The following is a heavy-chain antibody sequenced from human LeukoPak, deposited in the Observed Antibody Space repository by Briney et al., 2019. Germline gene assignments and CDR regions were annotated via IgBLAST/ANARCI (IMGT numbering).Heavy chain of an antibody. D-gene: IGHD4-17*01. CDR1: GGTFSSYA. CDR2: IIPIFGTA. Sequence: GASVKVSCKASGGTFSSYAISWVRQAPGQGLEWMGGIIPIFGTANYAQKFQGRVTITTDESTSTAYMELSSLRSEDTAVYYCARATQRTTVTTPTYYFDYRGQGTLVTVSS. J-gene: IGHJ4*02. CDR3: ARATQRTTVTTPTYYFDY. V-gene: IGHV1-69*05.